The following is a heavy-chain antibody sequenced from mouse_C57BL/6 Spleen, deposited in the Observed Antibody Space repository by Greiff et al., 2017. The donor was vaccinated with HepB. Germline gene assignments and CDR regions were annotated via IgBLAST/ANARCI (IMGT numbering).Heavy chain of an antibody. Sequence: EVMLVESGGGLVQPKGSLKLSCAASGFSFNTYAMNWVRQAPGKGLEWVARIRSKSNNYATYYADSVKDRFTISRDDSESMLYLQMNNLKTEDTAMYYCVRSNWDVMYFDVWGTGTTVTVSS. D-gene: IGHD4-1*01. CDR2: IRSKSNNYAT. CDR3: VRSNWDVMYFDV. CDR1: GFSFNTYA. V-gene: IGHV10-1*01. J-gene: IGHJ1*03.